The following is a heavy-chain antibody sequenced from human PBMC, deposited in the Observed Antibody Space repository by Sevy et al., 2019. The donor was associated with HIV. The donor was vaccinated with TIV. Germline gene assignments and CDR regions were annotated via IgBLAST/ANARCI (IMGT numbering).Heavy chain of an antibody. J-gene: IGHJ3*02. Sequence: GGSLRLSCAASGFTFRTYSMYWVRQAPVKGLEWVALISFDGNYTKYADSVKGRFTISRDNSNNRLDLQMSSLRVEDTAVYYCARDPNLDAFDIWGQGTVVTVSS. V-gene: IGHV3-30-3*01. CDR3: ARDPNLDAFDI. CDR2: ISFDGNYT. CDR1: GFTFRTYS.